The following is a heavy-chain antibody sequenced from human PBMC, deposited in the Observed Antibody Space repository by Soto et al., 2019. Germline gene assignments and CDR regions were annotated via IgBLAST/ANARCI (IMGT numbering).Heavy chain of an antibody. V-gene: IGHV5-10-1*01. D-gene: IGHD6-13*01. Sequence: GESLKISCKGSGYSFTSYWISWVRQMPGKGLEWMGRIDPSDSYTNYSPSFQGHVTISADKSISTAYLQWSSLKASDTAMYYCARRSSSFPYYYYGMDVWGQGTTVTVSS. CDR1: GYSFTSYW. J-gene: IGHJ6*02. CDR3: ARRSSSFPYYYYGMDV. CDR2: IDPSDSYT.